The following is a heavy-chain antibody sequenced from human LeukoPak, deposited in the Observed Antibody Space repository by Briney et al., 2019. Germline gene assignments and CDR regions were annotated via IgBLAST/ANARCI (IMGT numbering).Heavy chain of an antibody. CDR2: INPNSGGT. V-gene: IGHV1-2*02. J-gene: IGHJ4*02. CDR1: GYTFTSYD. CDR3: ARADYDFWSGYYRNFDY. Sequence: ASVKVSCKASGYTFTSYDINWVRQATGQGLEWMGWINPNSGGTNYAQKFQGRVTMTRDTSVSTAYMELSRLRSDDTAVYYCARADYDFWSGYYRNFDYWGQGTLVTVSS. D-gene: IGHD3-3*01.